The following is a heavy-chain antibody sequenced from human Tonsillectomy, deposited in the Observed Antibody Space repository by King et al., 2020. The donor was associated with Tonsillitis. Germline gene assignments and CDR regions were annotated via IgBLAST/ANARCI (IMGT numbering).Heavy chain of an antibody. J-gene: IGHJ4*02. CDR3: AKDRGDILFDY. D-gene: IGHD2-21*02. CDR1: GFTFSSYG. CDR2: ITYEGSNK. Sequence: VQLVESGGGVVQPGRSLRLSCAASGFTFSSYGMRWVRQAPGKGLEWVAVITYEGSNKSYADSVKGRFTISRDNSKKTLYLQMNSLRAEDTAVYYCAKDRGDILFDYWGQGTLVTVSS. V-gene: IGHV3-30*18.